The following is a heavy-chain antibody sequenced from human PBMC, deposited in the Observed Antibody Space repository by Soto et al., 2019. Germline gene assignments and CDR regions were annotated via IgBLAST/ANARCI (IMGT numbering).Heavy chain of an antibody. Sequence: LRLSCAASGFTFSSYEMHCVRQAPGKGLEGISYISSTGSGTHYADSVKGRFTISRDNARNSLSLQMNSLRAEDTAIYYCVRDLHEPLPADGLAVANWGQGTQVTVSS. CDR2: ISSTGSGT. CDR1: GFTFSSYE. D-gene: IGHD6-13*01. J-gene: IGHJ4*02. CDR3: VRDLHEPLPADGLAVAN. V-gene: IGHV3-48*03.